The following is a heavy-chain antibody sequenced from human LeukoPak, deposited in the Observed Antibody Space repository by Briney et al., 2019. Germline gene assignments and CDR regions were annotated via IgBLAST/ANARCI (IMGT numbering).Heavy chain of an antibody. CDR3: ARGPPYGSRSDFLDY. V-gene: IGHV3-7*01. CDR1: GFTFSSHW. D-gene: IGHD3-10*01. J-gene: IGHJ4*02. Sequence: PGGSLRLSCAASGFTFSSHWMSWVRQAPGKGLEWVASIKQDVSEKYYVDSDKGRFTISGDNAQNSLFLQMNSLRVDDTAVYYCARGPPYGSRSDFLDYWGQGTLVTVSS. CDR2: IKQDVSEK.